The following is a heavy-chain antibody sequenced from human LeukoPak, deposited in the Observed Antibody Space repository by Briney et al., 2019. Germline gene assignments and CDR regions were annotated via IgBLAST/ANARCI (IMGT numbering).Heavy chain of an antibody. V-gene: IGHV1-69*01. CDR1: GGTFSSYA. Sequence: GPSVKVSCKASGGTFSSYAISWVRQAPGQGLEWMGGIIPIFGTANYAQKFQGRVTITADESTSTAYMELSSLRSEDTAVYYCAGIAAAQYFDYWGQGTLVTVSS. J-gene: IGHJ4*02. D-gene: IGHD6-13*01. CDR2: IIPIFGTA. CDR3: AGIAAAQYFDY.